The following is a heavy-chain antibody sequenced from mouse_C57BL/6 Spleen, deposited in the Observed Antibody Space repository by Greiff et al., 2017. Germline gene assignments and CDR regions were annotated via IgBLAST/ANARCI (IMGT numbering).Heavy chain of an antibody. Sequence: DVMLVESEGGLVQPGSSMKLSCTASGFTFSDYYMAWVRQVPEKGLEWVANINYDGSSTYYLDSLKSRFIISRDNAKNILYLQMSSLKSEDTATYYCARDGDYGSSYDYAMDYWGQGTSVTVSS. CDR1: GFTFSDYY. CDR2: INYDGSST. V-gene: IGHV5-16*01. J-gene: IGHJ4*01. CDR3: ARDGDYGSSYDYAMDY. D-gene: IGHD1-1*01.